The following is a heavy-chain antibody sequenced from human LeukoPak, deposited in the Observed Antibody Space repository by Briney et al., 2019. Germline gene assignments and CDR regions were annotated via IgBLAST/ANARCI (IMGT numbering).Heavy chain of an antibody. V-gene: IGHV3-15*01. CDR2: IKSKINGGTT. J-gene: IGHJ4*02. Sequence: GGSLRLSCAASGFIFNDAWMSWVRQAPGKGLEWVGRIKSKINGGTTDYAAPVKGRFTISRDDSKNTLYLQMNSLKTEDTAVYYCTTDWNSHDYWGQGTLDTVSS. CDR1: GFIFNDAW. D-gene: IGHD1-7*01. CDR3: TTDWNSHDY.